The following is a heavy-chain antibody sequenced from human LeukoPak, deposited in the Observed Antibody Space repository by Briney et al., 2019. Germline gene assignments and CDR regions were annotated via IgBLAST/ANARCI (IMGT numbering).Heavy chain of an antibody. Sequence: ASVKVPCKVSGYTLTELSMHWVRQAPGKGLEWMGGFDPEDGETIYAQKFQGRVTMTEDTSTDTAYMELSSLRSEDTAVYYCATATYSYDRYFDYWGQGTLVTVSS. CDR2: FDPEDGET. J-gene: IGHJ4*02. CDR3: ATATYSYDRYFDY. V-gene: IGHV1-24*01. CDR1: GYTLTELS. D-gene: IGHD5-18*01.